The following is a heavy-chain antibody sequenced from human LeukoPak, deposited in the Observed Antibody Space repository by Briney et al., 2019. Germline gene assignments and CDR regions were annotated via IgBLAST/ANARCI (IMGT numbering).Heavy chain of an antibody. Sequence: NTSETLSLTCTVSAGSISNYFWNWIRQPPGKGLEWIGYIHSSGSTNYNPSLKSRLTMSVDTSKNQFSLKLSSVTAADTAVYYCARSNGDCPYPFDYWGQGILVTVSS. CDR3: ARSNGDCPYPFDY. J-gene: IGHJ4*02. CDR2: IHSSGST. D-gene: IGHD2-21*02. V-gene: IGHV4-59*01. CDR1: AGSISNYF.